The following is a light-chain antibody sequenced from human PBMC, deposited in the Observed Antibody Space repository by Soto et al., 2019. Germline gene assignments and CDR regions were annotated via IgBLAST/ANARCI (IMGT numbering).Light chain of an antibody. CDR2: DAS. V-gene: IGKV1-5*01. J-gene: IGKJ1*01. CDR3: QQYGNSPQT. Sequence: DIQMTQSPSTLSSSVGDRVTITCRASQSISRGLAWYQQKPGKAPNLLIYDASTLQSGVPSRFSGSGSGTDFTLTISRLEPEDFAVYYCQQYGNSPQTFGQGTKVDIK. CDR1: QSISRG.